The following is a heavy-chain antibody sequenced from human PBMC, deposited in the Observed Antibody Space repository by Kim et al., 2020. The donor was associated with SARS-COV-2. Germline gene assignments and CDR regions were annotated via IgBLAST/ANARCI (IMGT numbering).Heavy chain of an antibody. Sequence: ETLSLTCTVSGGSISSYYWSWIRQPPGKGLEWIGYIYYSGSTNYNPSLKSRVTISVDTSKNQFSLKLSSVTAADTAVYYCARHGVRGGDFQHWGQGTLVTVSS. D-gene: IGHD3-10*01. CDR3: ARHGVRGGDFQH. J-gene: IGHJ1*01. CDR2: IYYSGST. CDR1: GGSISSYY. V-gene: IGHV4-59*01.